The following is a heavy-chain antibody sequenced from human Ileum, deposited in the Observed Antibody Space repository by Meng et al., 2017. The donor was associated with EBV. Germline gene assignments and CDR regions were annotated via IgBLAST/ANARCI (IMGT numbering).Heavy chain of an antibody. CDR1: DDSSIRSNW. CDR2: ILHAGVT. J-gene: IGHJ4*02. CDR3: ARGEDYTWDV. D-gene: IGHD3-16*01. Sequence: VQLHESGPSLVKPSGPLSLTFSVADDSSIRSNWWSWVRQPPGKGLEWIGEILHAGVTNYNPYLKGRVSMSVDRSRIQASLNLNSVTAADTAIYYCARGEDYTWDVWGQGILVTVSS. V-gene: IGHV4-4*02.